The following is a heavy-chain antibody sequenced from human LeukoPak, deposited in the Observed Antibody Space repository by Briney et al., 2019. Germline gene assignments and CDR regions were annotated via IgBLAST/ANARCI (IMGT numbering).Heavy chain of an antibody. J-gene: IGHJ4*02. CDR3: ARFSSSWYYFDY. CDR1: GGSISSYY. D-gene: IGHD6-13*01. CDR2: IYYSGST. Sequence: SETLSLTCTVSGGSISSYYWSWIRQPPGKGLEWIGYIYYSGSTNYNPSLKSRVTISVDTSKNQFSLKLSSVTAADTAVYYCARFSSSWYYFDYWGQGTLVTVSS. V-gene: IGHV4-59*08.